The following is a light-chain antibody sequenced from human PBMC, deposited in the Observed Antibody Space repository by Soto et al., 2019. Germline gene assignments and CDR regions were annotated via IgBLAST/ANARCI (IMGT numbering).Light chain of an antibody. CDR2: DAS. J-gene: IGKJ3*01. V-gene: IGKV3-11*01. Sequence: EIVLTQAPVTLSLSPGEGATLSCKASQNINTNLGWYQQKPGQAPRLLIYDASLRATGIPARFTGSGSGTDFTLTINSLEPEDFATYYCQQSFRTPFTFGPGNKLDIK. CDR1: QNINTN. CDR3: QQSFRTPFT.